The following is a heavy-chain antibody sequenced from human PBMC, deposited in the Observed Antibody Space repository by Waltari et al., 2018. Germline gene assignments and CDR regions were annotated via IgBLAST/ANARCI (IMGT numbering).Heavy chain of an antibody. J-gene: IGHJ4*02. CDR1: GGSTTGYY. Sequence: QVQLQESGPGLVKPSETLSLTCTVSGGSTTGYYWSWIRQPAGMRLEWIGRVYSSGSTMYNPSLKRRVTMAVESKNQLSLKLSSVTAADTAVYYCTRELVVGIVFEYWGQGTLVTVSS. CDR3: TRELVVGIVFEY. V-gene: IGHV4-4*07. D-gene: IGHD2-15*01. CDR2: VYSSGST.